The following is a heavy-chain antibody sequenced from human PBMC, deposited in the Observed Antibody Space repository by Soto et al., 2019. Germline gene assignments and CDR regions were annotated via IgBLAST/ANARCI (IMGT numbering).Heavy chain of an antibody. J-gene: IGHJ6*03. Sequence: TLSLTCAVYGGSFSGYYWSWIRQPPGKGLEWIGEINHSGSTNYNPSLKSRVTISVDTSKNQFSLKLSSVTAADTAVYYCARIKRYCTNGVCYRQTYYYYMDVWGKGTTVTVSS. D-gene: IGHD2-8*01. CDR3: ARIKRYCTNGVCYRQTYYYYMDV. V-gene: IGHV4-34*01. CDR1: GGSFSGYY. CDR2: INHSGST.